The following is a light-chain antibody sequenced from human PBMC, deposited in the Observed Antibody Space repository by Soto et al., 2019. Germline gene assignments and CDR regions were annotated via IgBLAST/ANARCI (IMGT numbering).Light chain of an antibody. CDR3: QQRSDWPLT. Sequence: VLTQAPATLSLSPGERDTLSCRASQRVRGYLAWYQQKPGQAPRLLIYDAYFRVTGLPARFSGSGSGPDFTLPISRLEPEEFAVYYCQQRSDWPLTFGGGTKVDIK. V-gene: IGKV3-11*01. J-gene: IGKJ4*01. CDR2: DAY. CDR1: QRVRGY.